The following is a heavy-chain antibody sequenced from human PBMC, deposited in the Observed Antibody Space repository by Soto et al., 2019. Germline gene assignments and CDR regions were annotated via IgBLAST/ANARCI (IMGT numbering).Heavy chain of an antibody. D-gene: IGHD3-22*01. CDR3: ATNGDSSGYYGAFDI. Sequence: QVQLVQSGAEVKKPGSSVKVSCKASGGTFSSYAISWVRQAPGQGLEWMGGIIPIFGTANYAQKFQGRVTIIADEFTSTAYKELSSLRSENTPVYYCATNGDSSGYYGAFDIWGQGTMVSVSS. J-gene: IGHJ3*02. CDR2: IIPIFGTA. V-gene: IGHV1-69*12. CDR1: GGTFSSYA.